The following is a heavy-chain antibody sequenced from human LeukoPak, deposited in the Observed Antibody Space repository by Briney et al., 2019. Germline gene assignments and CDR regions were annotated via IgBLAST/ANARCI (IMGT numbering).Heavy chain of an antibody. D-gene: IGHD5-12*01. CDR3: ARARRGVARNWFDP. Sequence: ASVNVSCTASGYTFTGYYMHWVRQAPGQGLEWMGWINPNSGGTNYAQKFQGSVTMTRDTSISTAYMELSRLRSDDTAVYYCARARRGVARNWFDPWGQGTLVTVSS. J-gene: IGHJ5*02. V-gene: IGHV1-2*02. CDR2: INPNSGGT. CDR1: GYTFTGYY.